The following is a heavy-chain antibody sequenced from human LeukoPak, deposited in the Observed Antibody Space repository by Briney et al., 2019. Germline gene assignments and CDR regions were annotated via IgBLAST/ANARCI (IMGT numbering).Heavy chain of an antibody. J-gene: IGHJ4*02. V-gene: IGHV3-21*01. CDR2: ISSSSSYI. CDR3: ARVPVYGKTAYYFDY. D-gene: IGHD1-14*01. Sequence: PGGSLRLSCAASGFTFSSYSMNWVRQAPGKGLEWVSSISSSSSYIYYADSVKGRFTNSRDNAKNSLYLQMNSLRAEDTAVYYCARVPVYGKTAYYFDYWGQGTLVTVSS. CDR1: GFTFSSYS.